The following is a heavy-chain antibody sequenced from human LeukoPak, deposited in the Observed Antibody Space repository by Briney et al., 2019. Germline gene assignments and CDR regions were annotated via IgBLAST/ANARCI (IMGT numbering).Heavy chain of an antibody. CDR3: ARERYGYYFDY. CDR2: IYYSGST. J-gene: IGHJ4*02. D-gene: IGHD1-14*01. CDR1: GGSISSGSYY. Sequence: SQTLSLTCTVSGGSISSGSYYWSWIRQPAGKGLEWIGYIYYSGSTNYNPSLKSRVTISVDTSKNQFSLKLSSVTAADTAVYYCARERYGYYFDYWGQGTLVTVSS. V-gene: IGHV4-61*10.